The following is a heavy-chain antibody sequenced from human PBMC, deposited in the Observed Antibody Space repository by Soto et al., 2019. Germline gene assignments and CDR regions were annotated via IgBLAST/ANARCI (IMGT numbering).Heavy chain of an antibody. V-gene: IGHV1-18*01. J-gene: IGHJ6*02. CDR2: ISTYNGKT. Sequence: ASVKVSCKASGYTFTTYDISWVRQAPGQGLEWMGRISTYNGKTKYPQSLRGRITITTDTSTTTAYMELRNLRSDDTAVYYCARDPYHVLMVNAPNLYGMDVWG. D-gene: IGHD2-8*01. CDR3: ARDPYHVLMVNAPNLYGMDV. CDR1: GYTFTTYD.